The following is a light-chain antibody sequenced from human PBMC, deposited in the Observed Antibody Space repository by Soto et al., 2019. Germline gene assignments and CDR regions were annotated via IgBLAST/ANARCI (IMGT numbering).Light chain of an antibody. V-gene: IGKV1-13*02. CDR1: QVIGNS. CDR2: DAS. CDR3: QQFPSFPHRT. J-gene: IGKJ2*01. Sequence: AIQLTQSPSSLSASVGDRVTITCRASQVIGNSLAWYQQRPGKAPRVLIYDASNLASGVPSRFRGSGSGTDFTLTISSLQPEYLATYYYQQFPSFPHRTFAQGTNLEIK.